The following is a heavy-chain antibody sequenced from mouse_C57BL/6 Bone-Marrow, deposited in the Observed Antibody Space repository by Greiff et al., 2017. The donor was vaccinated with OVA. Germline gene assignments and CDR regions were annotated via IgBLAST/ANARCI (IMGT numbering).Heavy chain of an antibody. D-gene: IGHD4-1*01. CDR1: GYTFTSYW. J-gene: IGHJ1*03. Sequence: QVQLQQPGAELVKPGASVKMSCKASGYTFTSYWVTWVKQRPGQGLEWIGDIYPGSGSTNYNEKFKSKATLTVDTSSSTAYMQLSSLTSEDSAVYYCARAGVPWDWYFDVWGTGTTVTVSS. CDR2: IYPGSGST. CDR3: ARAGVPWDWYFDV. V-gene: IGHV1-55*01.